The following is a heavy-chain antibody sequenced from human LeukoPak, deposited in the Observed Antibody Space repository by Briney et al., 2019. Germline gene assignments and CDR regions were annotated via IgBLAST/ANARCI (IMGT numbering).Heavy chain of an antibody. Sequence: SETLSLTCTVSGGSIGSHYWSWIRQPPGKGLEWIGYIYYSGTTNYNPSLKSRVTISVDTSKNHFSLKLSSVTPADTAVYYCARDYYDSRGEAFDIWGLGTMVTVSS. CDR3: ARDYYDSRGEAFDI. CDR2: IYYSGTT. CDR1: GGSIGSHY. D-gene: IGHD3-22*01. J-gene: IGHJ3*02. V-gene: IGHV4-59*11.